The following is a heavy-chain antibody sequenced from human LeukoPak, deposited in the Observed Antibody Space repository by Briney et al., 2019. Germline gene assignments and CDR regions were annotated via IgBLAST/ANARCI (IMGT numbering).Heavy chain of an antibody. V-gene: IGHV3-30*04. Sequence: GRSLRLSCAASGFTFSSYAMHWVRQAPGKGLEWVAVISYDGSNKYYADSVKGRFTISRDNSKNTLYLQMNSLRAEDTAVYYSARDLLDDDWFDPWGQGTLVTVSS. CDR2: ISYDGSNK. CDR1: GFTFSSYA. D-gene: IGHD2-2*03. CDR3: ARDLLDDDWFDP. J-gene: IGHJ5*02.